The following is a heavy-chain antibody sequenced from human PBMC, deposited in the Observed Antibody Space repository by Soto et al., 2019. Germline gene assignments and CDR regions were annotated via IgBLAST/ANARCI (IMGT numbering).Heavy chain of an antibody. Sequence: SETLSLTCTVSGGSISNYYWSWIRQPPGKGLEWIGYIYSSGIPNYNPSLKGRAAISVDTSENQTSLRLSSVTAADTAVYYCARVVIVPAARGHYNYFYMDVWGKGTTVTVSS. CDR3: ARVVIVPAARGHYNYFYMDV. J-gene: IGHJ6*03. V-gene: IGHV4-59*08. D-gene: IGHD2-2*01. CDR1: GGSISNYY. CDR2: IYSSGIP.